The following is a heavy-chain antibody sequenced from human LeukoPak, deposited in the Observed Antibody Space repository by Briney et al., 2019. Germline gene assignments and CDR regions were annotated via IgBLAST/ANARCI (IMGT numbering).Heavy chain of an antibody. V-gene: IGHV1-46*01. CDR3: ARGAVAVLRSWFDP. D-gene: IGHD6-19*01. Sequence: GASVKVSCKASGYTFTSYYMHWVRQAPGQGLGWMVVINPSGGSTNYADKFQGRVTMTRDTSTSTVYMELSSLRSEDTAVYYCARGAVAVLRSWFDPWGQGTLVTVSS. CDR1: GYTFTSYY. CDR2: INPSGGST. J-gene: IGHJ5*02.